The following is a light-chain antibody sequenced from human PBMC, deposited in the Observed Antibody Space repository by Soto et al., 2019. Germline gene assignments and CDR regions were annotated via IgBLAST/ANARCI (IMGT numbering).Light chain of an antibody. CDR3: QQYNNWPPIT. J-gene: IGKJ5*01. Sequence: EIVMTQSPATLSVSPGERATLSCRASQSVSSNLAWYQQKPVQAPRVLIYGASTRATGIPARFSGSGSGTEFTLTISSLQSEDFGVYYCQQYNNWPPITFGQGTRLEIK. CDR1: QSVSSN. V-gene: IGKV3D-15*01. CDR2: GAS.